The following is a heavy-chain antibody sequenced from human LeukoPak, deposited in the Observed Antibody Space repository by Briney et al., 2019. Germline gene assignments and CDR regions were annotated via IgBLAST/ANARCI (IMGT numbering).Heavy chain of an antibody. CDR3: AKDIEPYYYDSRGGRGFDP. V-gene: IGHV3-9*01. D-gene: IGHD3-22*01. J-gene: IGHJ5*02. Sequence: GGSLRLSCAASGFTFDDYAMHWVRQAPGKGLEWVSGISWNSGSIGYADSVKGRFTISRDNAKNSLYLQMNSLRAEDTALYYCAKDIEPYYYDSRGGRGFDPWGQGTLVTVSS. CDR1: GFTFDDYA. CDR2: ISWNSGSI.